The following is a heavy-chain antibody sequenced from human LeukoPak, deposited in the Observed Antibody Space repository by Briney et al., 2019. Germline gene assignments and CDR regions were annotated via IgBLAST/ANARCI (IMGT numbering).Heavy chain of an antibody. CDR1: GCSISRSSYY. J-gene: IGHJ4*02. CDR2: IYYSGTT. V-gene: IGHV4-39*01. CDR3: ARQNDRSHDY. Sequence: SETLSLTCTVSGCSISRSSYYWGWLRQPPGKGLEWIGSIYYSGTTYSNPSLKSRVTISVDTSKNQFSLKLRSVTAADTAVYYCARQNDRSHDYWGQGTLVTVSS. D-gene: IGHD1-1*01.